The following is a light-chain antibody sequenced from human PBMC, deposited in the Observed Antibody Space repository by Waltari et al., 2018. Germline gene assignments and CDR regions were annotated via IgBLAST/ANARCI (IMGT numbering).Light chain of an antibody. J-gene: IGLJ3*02. V-gene: IGLV2-23*02. Sequence: QSALTQPASVSGAPGRPITIPCTGASTDVGDFNYVSWYQQIPGKAPKVIIYDVTKRPSGVSNRFSGSKSGNSASLSISGLQAEDDAHYYCCSYAGRSTWVFGGGTKVTVL. CDR3: CSYAGRSTWV. CDR1: STDVGDFNY. CDR2: DVT.